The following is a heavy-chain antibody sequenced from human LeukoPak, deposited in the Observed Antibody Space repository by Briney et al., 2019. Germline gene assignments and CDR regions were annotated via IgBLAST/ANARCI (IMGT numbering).Heavy chain of an antibody. CDR2: ISPNNGGT. CDR1: GYTFTGYY. CDR3: ARLGPGAIDFDY. Sequence: ASVKVSCKASGYTFTGYYIHWVRQAPGQGLEWMGGISPNNGGTDYAQKFRGRITMTRDTSISTAYMELSSLRSDDTAVFYCARLGPGAIDFDYWGQGTLVTVSS. D-gene: IGHD2-2*02. V-gene: IGHV1-2*02. J-gene: IGHJ4*02.